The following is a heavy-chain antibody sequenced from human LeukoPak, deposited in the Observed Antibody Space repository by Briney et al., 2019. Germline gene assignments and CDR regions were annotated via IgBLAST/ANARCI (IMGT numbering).Heavy chain of an antibody. V-gene: IGHV1-2*02. D-gene: IGHD5-12*01. J-gene: IGHJ6*03. CDR3: ARFYSGYEDYYYMDV. Sequence: GASVKVSCKASGYTFTGYYMHWVRQAPGQGLEWMGWINPNSGGTNYAQKFQGRVTMTRDTSISTAYMELSRLRSDDTAVYYCARFYSGYEDYYYMDVWGKGTTVTVSS. CDR2: INPNSGGT. CDR1: GYTFTGYY.